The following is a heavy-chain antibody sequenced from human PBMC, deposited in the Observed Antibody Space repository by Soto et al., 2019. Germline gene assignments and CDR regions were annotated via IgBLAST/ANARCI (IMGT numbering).Heavy chain of an antibody. Sequence: VGSLRLSCAASGFTVSNNYMSWVRHAPGKEREWVSVIYNRESTYYADTVKGQFTITRDSSKNTLYRRMSSLRVEDPAVYYRATGGYDTDRNPQFTFGSWGHVSRVTISS. D-gene: IGHD3-22*01. CDR2: IYNREST. J-gene: IGHJ4*01. V-gene: IGHV3-53*01. CDR3: ATGGYDTDRNPQFTFGS. CDR1: GFTVSNNY.